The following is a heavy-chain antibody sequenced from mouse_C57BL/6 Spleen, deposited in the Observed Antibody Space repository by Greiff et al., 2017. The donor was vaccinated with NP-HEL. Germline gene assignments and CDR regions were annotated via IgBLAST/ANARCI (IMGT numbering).Heavy chain of an antibody. CDR2: INPYNGGT. V-gene: IGHV1-19*01. J-gene: IGHJ1*03. Sequence: LVKPGASVKMSCKASGYTFTDYYMNWVKQSHGKSLEWIGVINPYNGGTSYNQKFKGKATLTVDKSSSTAYMELNSLTSEDSAVYYCAREYYGSSFERYFDVWGTGTTVTVSS. CDR3: AREYYGSSFERYFDV. CDR1: GYTFTDYY. D-gene: IGHD1-1*01.